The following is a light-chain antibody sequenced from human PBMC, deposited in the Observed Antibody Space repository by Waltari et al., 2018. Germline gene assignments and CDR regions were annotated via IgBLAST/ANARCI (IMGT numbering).Light chain of an antibody. CDR3: SSYTSSSTFL. J-gene: IGLJ2*01. CDR2: DVS. V-gene: IGLV2-14*01. CDR1: SSAVGGYNY. Sequence: QSALTQPASVSGSPGQSITIPCTGTSSAVGGYNYVPWYQQHPGKAPQLMIYDVSKRPSGVSNRFSGSKSGNTASLTISVLQAEDEADYYCSSYTSSSTFLFGGGTKLTVL.